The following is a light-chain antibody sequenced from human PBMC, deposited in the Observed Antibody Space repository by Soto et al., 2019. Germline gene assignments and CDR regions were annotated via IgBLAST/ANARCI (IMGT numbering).Light chain of an antibody. V-gene: IGKV1-5*01. J-gene: IGKJ5*01. CDR3: HSRA. Sequence: DIQLTQTPSALSASGGGEGTITCRSSQTISRLLAWYQQKPGRAPKLLIYDASTLESGVPSRFSGSGSETEFTLTISRLQPDDFATYFCHSRAFGQGTRLDIK. CDR1: QTISRL. CDR2: DAS.